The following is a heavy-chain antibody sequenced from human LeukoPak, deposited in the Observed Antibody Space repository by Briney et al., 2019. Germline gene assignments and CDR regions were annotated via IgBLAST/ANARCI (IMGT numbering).Heavy chain of an antibody. D-gene: IGHD6-6*01. CDR2: INPSGGST. CDR3: ARVTAARPGDY. Sequence: ASVKVSCKTSGYSENFYGITWVRQAPGQGLEWMGIINPSGGSTSYAQKFQGRVTMTRDMSTSTVYMELSSLRSEDTAVYYCARVTAARPGDYWGQGTLVTVSS. J-gene: IGHJ4*02. CDR1: GYSENFYG. V-gene: IGHV1-46*02.